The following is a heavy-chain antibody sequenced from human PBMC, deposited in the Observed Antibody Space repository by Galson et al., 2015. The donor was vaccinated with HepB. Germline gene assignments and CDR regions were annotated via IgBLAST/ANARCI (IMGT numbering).Heavy chain of an antibody. V-gene: IGHV6-1*01. CDR1: GDSVSSNSAA. CDR3: ASVVGTIYYYGMDV. D-gene: IGHD2-15*01. CDR2: TYYRSRWYN. Sequence: AISGDSVSSNSAAWNWIRQSPSRGLEWLGRTYYRSRWYNDYAESVRSRITINPDTSRNQFSLQLKSVTPEDTAVYYCASVVGTIYYYGMDVWGQGTTVIVS. J-gene: IGHJ6*02.